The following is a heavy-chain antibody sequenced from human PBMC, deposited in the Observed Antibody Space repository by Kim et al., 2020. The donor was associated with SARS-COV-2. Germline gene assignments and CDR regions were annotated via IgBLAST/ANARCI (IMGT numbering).Heavy chain of an antibody. CDR3: ARDGRRDGYKPDYYYGMDV. D-gene: IGHD5-12*01. J-gene: IGHJ6*02. V-gene: IGHV3-48*02. Sequence: GGSLRLSCAASGFTFSSYSMNWVRQAPGKGLEWVSYISSSSSTIYYADSVKGRFTISRDNAKNSLYLQMNSLRDEDTAVYYCARDGRRDGYKPDYYYGMDVWGQGTTVTVSS. CDR1: GFTFSSYS. CDR2: ISSSSSTI.